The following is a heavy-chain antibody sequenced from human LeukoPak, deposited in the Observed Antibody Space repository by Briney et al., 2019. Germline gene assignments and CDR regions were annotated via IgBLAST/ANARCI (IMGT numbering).Heavy chain of an antibody. Sequence: SETLSLTCTVSGGSISSYYWSWIRQPAGKGLQWIGRIYTSGSTNYNPSLKSRVTMSVDTSKNQFSLKLRSVTAADTAVYYCARGYNWGSPTRNFYYLDVWGKGTTVTVSS. CDR2: IYTSGST. CDR3: ARGYNWGSPTRNFYYLDV. CDR1: GGSISSYY. V-gene: IGHV4-4*07. J-gene: IGHJ6*03. D-gene: IGHD7-27*01.